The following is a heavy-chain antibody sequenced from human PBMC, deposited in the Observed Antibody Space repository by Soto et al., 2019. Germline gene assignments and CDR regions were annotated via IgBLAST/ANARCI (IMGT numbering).Heavy chain of an antibody. J-gene: IGHJ2*01. CDR3: AKSLSNYANWYFDL. D-gene: IGHD4-4*01. CDR1: GFTFSSYE. CDR2: ISSSGGTI. Sequence: PGGSLRLSCAASGFTFSSYEMNWVRQAPGKGLEWVSYISSSGGTIYYAEFVKGRVTISRDNAKNSLYLQMNSLRAEDTAVYYCAKSLSNYANWYFDLWGRGTLVTVSS. V-gene: IGHV3-48*03.